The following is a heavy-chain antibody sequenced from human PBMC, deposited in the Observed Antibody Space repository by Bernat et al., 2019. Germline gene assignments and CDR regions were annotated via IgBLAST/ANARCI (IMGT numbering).Heavy chain of an antibody. CDR1: GGSISSSSFY. CDR2: IHYSGST. D-gene: IGHD2-2*01. Sequence: QLQLQESGPGLVKPSETLPLTCTVSGGSISSSSFYWGWIRQPPGKGLEWIGTIHYSGSTYYNPPLKSRVTISVDTSKNQFSLKLSSVTAADTAVYYCARQGLSYCSGTSCYPNNFDYWGQGTLVTVSS. CDR3: ARQGLSYCSGTSCYPNNFDY. V-gene: IGHV4-39*01. J-gene: IGHJ4*02.